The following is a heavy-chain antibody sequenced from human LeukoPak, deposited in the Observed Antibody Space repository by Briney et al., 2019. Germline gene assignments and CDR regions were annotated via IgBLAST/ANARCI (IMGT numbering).Heavy chain of an antibody. V-gene: IGHV4-31*03. CDR3: ARAGLAGGDLAGYFQH. CDR1: GGSISSGGYY. Sequence: PSETLSLACTVSGGSISSGGYYWSWIRQHPGKGLEWIGYIYFSGSTYYNPSLKSRVTISVDTSKNQFSLKLSSVTAADTAVYYCARAGLAGGDLAGYFQHWGQGTLVTVSS. J-gene: IGHJ1*01. CDR2: IYFSGST. D-gene: IGHD4-17*01.